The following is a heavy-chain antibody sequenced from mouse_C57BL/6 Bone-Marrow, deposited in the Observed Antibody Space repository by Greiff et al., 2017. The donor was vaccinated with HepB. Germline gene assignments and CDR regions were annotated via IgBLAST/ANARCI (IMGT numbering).Heavy chain of an antibody. CDR2: INPSSGYT. D-gene: IGHD1-1*01. V-gene: IGHV1-4*01. Sequence: QVQLQQSGAELARPGASVKMSCKASGYTFTSYTMHWVKQRPGQGLEWIGYINPSSGYTKYNQKFKDKATLTADKSSSTAYMQLSSLTSEDSAVYYCARPTVLADYFDYWGQGTTLTVSS. CDR1: GYTFTSYT. J-gene: IGHJ2*01. CDR3: ARPTVLADYFDY.